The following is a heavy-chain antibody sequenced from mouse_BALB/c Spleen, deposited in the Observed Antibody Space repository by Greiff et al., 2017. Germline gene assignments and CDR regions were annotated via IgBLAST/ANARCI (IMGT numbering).Heavy chain of an antibody. J-gene: IGHJ4*01. CDR2: INPYNGAT. CDR1: GYSFTGYY. CDR3: ARSITTAYAMDY. Sequence: VQLQQSGPELVKPGASVKISCKASGYSFTGYYMHWVKQSHVKSLEWIGRINPYNGATSYNQNFKDKASLTVDKSSSTAYMELHSLTSEDSAVYYCARSITTAYAMDYWGQGTSVTVSS. V-gene: IGHV1-31*01. D-gene: IGHD1-2*01.